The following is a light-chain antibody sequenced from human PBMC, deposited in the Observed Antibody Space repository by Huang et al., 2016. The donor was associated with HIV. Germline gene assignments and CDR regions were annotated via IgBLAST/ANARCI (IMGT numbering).Light chain of an antibody. CDR3: QQYNTFT. V-gene: IGKV1-5*03. CDR2: EAS. J-gene: IGKJ3*01. Sequence: DIQMTQSPSTLSAAIGDRVTITCRASQSVSTRLDWYQQKPGKAPRLLIQEASSLESGVPSRFSGSGSGTEFTLTISSLQPDDSATYSCQQYNTFTFGPGTKVDI. CDR1: QSVSTR.